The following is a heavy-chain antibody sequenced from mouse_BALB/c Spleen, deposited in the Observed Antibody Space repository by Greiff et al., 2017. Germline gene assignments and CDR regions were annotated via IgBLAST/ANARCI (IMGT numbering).Heavy chain of an antibody. Sequence: VQLQQSGAELVKPGASVKLSCTASGFNIKDTYMHWVKQRPEQGLEWIGRIDPANGNTKYDPKFQGKATITADTSSNTAYLQLSSLTSEDTAVYYCARSYGVKYFDVWGAGTTVTVSS. CDR1: GFNIKDTY. CDR2: IDPANGNT. D-gene: IGHD2-10*02. CDR3: ARSYGVKYFDV. J-gene: IGHJ1*01. V-gene: IGHV14-3*02.